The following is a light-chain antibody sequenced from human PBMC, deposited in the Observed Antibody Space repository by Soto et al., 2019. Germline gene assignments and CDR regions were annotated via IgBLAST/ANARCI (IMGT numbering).Light chain of an antibody. J-gene: IGKJ1*01. CDR2: EVS. V-gene: IGKV2D-30*01. Sequence: DDVMTQSPLSLPVTLGQPASISCRSSQSLVYNDGNTYLDWFQQRPGQSPRRLIYEVSNWDSGVPDRFGGSGSGTDFTLKISRVEAEDVGVYYCMQGTHWLGTFGQGTKVDIK. CDR3: MQGTHWLGT. CDR1: QSLVYNDGNTY.